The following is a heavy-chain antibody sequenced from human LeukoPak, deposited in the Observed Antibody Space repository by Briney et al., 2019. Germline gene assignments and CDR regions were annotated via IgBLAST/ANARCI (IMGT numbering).Heavy chain of an antibody. CDR1: GFTFSSYS. J-gene: IGHJ4*02. V-gene: IGHV3-21*01. Sequence: GGSLRLSCAAPGFTFSSYSMNWVRQAPGKGLEWVSSISSSSSYIYYADSVKGRFTISRDNAKNSLYLQMNSLRAEDTAVYYCARDLVGATNFDYWGQGTLVTVSS. CDR2: ISSSSSYI. D-gene: IGHD1-26*01. CDR3: ARDLVGATNFDY.